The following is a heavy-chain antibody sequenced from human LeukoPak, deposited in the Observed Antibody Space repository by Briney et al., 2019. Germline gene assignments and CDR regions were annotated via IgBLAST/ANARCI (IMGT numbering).Heavy chain of an antibody. Sequence: PGGSLRLSCAASGFTFSSYWMSWVRQAPGKGLEWVANIKQEGSEKYYVDSVKGRFTISRDNAKKSLYVQKNSLRAEDTAVYYCARDGYEGRDYGGQETLATVPS. D-gene: IGHD5-18*01. CDR1: GFTFSSYW. J-gene: IGHJ4*02. V-gene: IGHV3-7*04. CDR2: IKQEGSEK. CDR3: ARDGYEGRDY.